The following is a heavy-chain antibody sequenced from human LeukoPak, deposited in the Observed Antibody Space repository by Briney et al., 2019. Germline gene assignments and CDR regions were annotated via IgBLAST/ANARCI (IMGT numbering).Heavy chain of an antibody. Sequence: GGSLRLSCAASGFTFSSYWMSWVRQAPGKGLEWVANIKQDGSEKYYVDSVKGRFTISRDNAKNSLYLQMGSLRAEDMAVYYCARARRDCSGGSCYSYYFDFWGQGTLVTVSS. D-gene: IGHD2-15*01. CDR2: IKQDGSEK. J-gene: IGHJ4*02. CDR3: ARARRDCSGGSCYSYYFDF. CDR1: GFTFSSYW. V-gene: IGHV3-7*01.